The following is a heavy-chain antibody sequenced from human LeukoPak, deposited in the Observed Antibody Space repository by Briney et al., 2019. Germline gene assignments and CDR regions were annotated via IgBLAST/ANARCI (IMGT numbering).Heavy chain of an antibody. D-gene: IGHD4-17*01. J-gene: IGHJ2*01. CDR1: GYTFTCYY. Sequence: ASVKVSCKGSGYTFTCYYMHRVRQAHGQGIEWKGWINPNRGGTNNEQKYQGWVSMTRDTSISTAYMELSRLRSDYTAVYYCARGRRTTVTTSCHWYFDLWGRGTLVTVSS. V-gene: IGHV1-2*04. CDR2: INPNRGGT. CDR3: ARGRRTTVTTSCHWYFDL.